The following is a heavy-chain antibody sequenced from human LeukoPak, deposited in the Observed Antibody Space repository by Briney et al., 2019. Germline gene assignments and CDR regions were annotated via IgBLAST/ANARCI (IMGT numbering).Heavy chain of an antibody. CDR2: IYYSGST. V-gene: IGHV4-39*07. Sequence: GSLRLSCAASGFTFSSYSMNWVRQAPGKGLEWIGSIYYSGSTYYNPSLKSRVTISVDKSKNQFSLKLSSVTAADTAVYYCARVGGIAASGTPYYFDYWGQGTLVTVSS. J-gene: IGHJ4*02. CDR1: GFTFSSYS. CDR3: ARVGGIAASGTPYYFDY. D-gene: IGHD6-13*01.